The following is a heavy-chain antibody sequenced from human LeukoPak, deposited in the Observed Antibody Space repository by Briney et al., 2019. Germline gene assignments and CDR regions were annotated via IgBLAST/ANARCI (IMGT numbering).Heavy chain of an antibody. D-gene: IGHD3-22*01. Sequence: GGSLRLSCAASGFTVSSSYMNWVRQAPGKGLEWVTVIYSGGSALYADSVKGRFTISRDNSKNTLYLQMSSLRAEDTAVYYCTRCRSAWLSQIDAFDIWGQGTMVTVSS. CDR2: IYSGGSA. CDR3: TRCRSAWLSQIDAFDI. J-gene: IGHJ3*02. CDR1: GFTVSSSY. V-gene: IGHV3-53*01.